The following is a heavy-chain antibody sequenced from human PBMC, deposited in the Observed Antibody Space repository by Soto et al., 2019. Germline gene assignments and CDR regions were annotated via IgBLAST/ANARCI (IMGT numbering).Heavy chain of an antibody. CDR2: IMPGSSHI. V-gene: IGHV3-48*01. CDR3: ARDLGGWPDY. CDR1: GFTFSIYS. D-gene: IGHD2-15*01. J-gene: IGHJ4*02. Sequence: GGSLRLSCAASGFTFSIYSMNWVRQAPGKGLEWVSYIMPGSSHIFYADSVKGRFIISRDNAKNSLYLQMNSLRAEDTAVYYCARDLGGWPDYWGQGTPVTVSS.